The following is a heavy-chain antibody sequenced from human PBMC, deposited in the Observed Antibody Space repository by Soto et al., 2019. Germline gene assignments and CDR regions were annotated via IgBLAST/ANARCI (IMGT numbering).Heavy chain of an antibody. J-gene: IGHJ3*02. CDR3: AKSRLNSGQGAFDI. Sequence: GGSLRLSCAASGFTFSSYAMNWVRQAPGKGLEWVSTISGSGGSTDYADSVKGRFTISRDNFKNTLYLQMNSLRADDTAIYYCAKSRLNSGQGAFDIWGQGTMVTVSS. CDR2: ISGSGGST. CDR1: GFTFSSYA. V-gene: IGHV3-23*01. D-gene: IGHD3-16*01.